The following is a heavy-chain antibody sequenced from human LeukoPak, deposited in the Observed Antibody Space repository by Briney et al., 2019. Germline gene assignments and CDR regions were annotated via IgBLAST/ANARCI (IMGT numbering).Heavy chain of an antibody. CDR3: ARDFGDGYNYGHDAFDI. J-gene: IGHJ3*02. D-gene: IGHD5-24*01. CDR2: IIPIFGTA. Sequence: SVKVSCKASGGTFSSYAISWVRQAPGQGLEWMGGIIPIFGTANYAQKFQGRVTITADESTSTAYMELSSLRSEDTAVYYCARDFGDGYNYGHDAFDIWGQGTMVTVSS. CDR1: GGTFSSYA. V-gene: IGHV1-69*13.